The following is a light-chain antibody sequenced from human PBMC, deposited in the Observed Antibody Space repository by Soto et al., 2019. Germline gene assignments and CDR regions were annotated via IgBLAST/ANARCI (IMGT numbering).Light chain of an antibody. J-gene: IGLJ2*01. CDR2: HDG. V-gene: IGLV3-21*02. CDR3: QVWDSSSDQVV. Sequence: SYELTQPPSVSVAPGQTATLTCGGDNIGSQSVHWYRQKPVQAPVLVVFHDGDRPSGIPDRFSVSNSGNTATLTISGVEVGDEADYYCQVWDSSSDQVVFGGGTQLT. CDR1: NIGSQS.